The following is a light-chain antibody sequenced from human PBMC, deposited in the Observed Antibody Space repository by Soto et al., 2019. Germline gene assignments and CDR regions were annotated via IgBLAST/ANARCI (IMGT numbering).Light chain of an antibody. CDR3: QQYNNWPPWT. Sequence: EIVLAHERATLALSRREGGSLRSTASQSVSSNLAWYQQKPGQAPRLLIYGASTRATGIPARFSGSGSGTEFTLTISSLQSEDFAVYYCQQYNNWPPWTFGQGTRLEIK. CDR1: QSVSSN. J-gene: IGKJ5*01. CDR2: GAS. V-gene: IGKV3-15*01.